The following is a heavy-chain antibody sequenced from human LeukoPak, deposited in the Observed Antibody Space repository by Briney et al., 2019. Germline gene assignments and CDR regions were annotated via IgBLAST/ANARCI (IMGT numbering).Heavy chain of an antibody. CDR3: ARILDRDA. D-gene: IGHD3-22*01. V-gene: IGHV4-4*07. CDR2: IHAIGST. J-gene: IGHJ3*01. CDR1: GGPMSDSY. Sequence: SETLSLICTVSGGPMSDSYWYRIRHSAATGMEWIGRIHAIGSTNYNPSLKSRVIISLDTSKNQFSLSLSAVTAADTATYYCARILDRDAWGQGTLVTVSP.